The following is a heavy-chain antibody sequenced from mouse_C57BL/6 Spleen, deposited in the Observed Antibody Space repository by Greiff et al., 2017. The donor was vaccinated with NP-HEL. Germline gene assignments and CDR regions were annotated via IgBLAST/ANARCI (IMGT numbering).Heavy chain of an antibody. V-gene: IGHV1-47*01. CDR1: GYTFTTYP. CDR3: ARGDYDYDATHYAMDY. CDR2: FHPYNDDT. D-gene: IGHD2-4*01. Sequence: QVQLKQSGAELVKPGASVKMSCKASGYTFTTYPIEWMKQNHGKSLEWIGNFHPYNDDTKYNEKFKGKATLTVEKSSSTVYLELSRLTSDDSAVYYCARGDYDYDATHYAMDYWGQGTSVTVSS. J-gene: IGHJ4*01.